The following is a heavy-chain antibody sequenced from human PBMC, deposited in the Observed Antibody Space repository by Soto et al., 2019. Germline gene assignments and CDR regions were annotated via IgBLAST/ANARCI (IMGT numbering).Heavy chain of an antibody. CDR1: GGTFSSYA. CDR3: ATGTYYDFWSGQDAFDI. Sequence: ASVKVSCKASGGTFSSYAISWVRQAPGQGLEWMGWISANIGTTNYAQKLQGRVTMTTDTSTSTAYMELRSLRSDDTAVYYCATGTYYDFWSGQDAFDIWGQGTMVTV. V-gene: IGHV1-18*01. D-gene: IGHD3-3*01. CDR2: ISANIGTT. J-gene: IGHJ3*02.